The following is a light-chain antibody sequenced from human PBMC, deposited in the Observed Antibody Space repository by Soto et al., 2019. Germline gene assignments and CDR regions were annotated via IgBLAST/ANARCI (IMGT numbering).Light chain of an antibody. CDR2: DAS. CDR1: QSVSSN. CDR3: QHYKTWPLS. Sequence: EIVMTQSPATLSVSPGEGATLSCRASQSVSSNLAWYQQKPGQTPRLLIYDASTRATGIPARFSGIGSGTEFTLIISSLQSEDFGVYYCQHYKTWPLSFGGGTKVDIK. V-gene: IGKV3-15*01. J-gene: IGKJ4*01.